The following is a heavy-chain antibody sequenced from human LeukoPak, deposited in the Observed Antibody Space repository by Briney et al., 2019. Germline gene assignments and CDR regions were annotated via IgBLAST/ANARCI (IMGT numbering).Heavy chain of an antibody. CDR3: ATDDLVGHQGRTNY. D-gene: IGHD3-9*01. CDR2: MHYSGNT. Sequence: PSETLSLTCSVSGGSISGSSYFWGWIRQPPGKGLEWVGSMHYSGNTYYNPSLKSRVTISADTSKSQLSLKLSTVTAADTAVYYCATDDLVGHQGRTNYWGQGTLVTVSS. J-gene: IGHJ4*02. CDR1: GGSISGSSYF. V-gene: IGHV4-39*01.